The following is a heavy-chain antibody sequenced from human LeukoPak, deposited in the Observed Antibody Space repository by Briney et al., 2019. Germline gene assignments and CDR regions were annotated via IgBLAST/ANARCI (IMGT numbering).Heavy chain of an antibody. CDR3: AREAGGYCSGGSCSRREAFDI. J-gene: IGHJ3*02. D-gene: IGHD2-15*01. CDR1: GFTLSNYW. V-gene: IGHV3-74*01. Sequence: GGSLRLSCAASGFTLSNYWMHWVRQAPGKGLVWVSRIKTDGSNTYYADSVKGRFTISRDNSKNTLYPQMNSLRAEDTALYYCAREAGGYCSGGSCSRREAFDIWGQGTMVTVSS. CDR2: IKTDGSNT.